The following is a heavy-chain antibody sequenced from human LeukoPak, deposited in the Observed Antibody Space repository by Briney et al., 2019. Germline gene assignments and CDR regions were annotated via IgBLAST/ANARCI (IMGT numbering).Heavy chain of an antibody. V-gene: IGHV3-48*03. J-gene: IGHJ5*02. Sequence: GGSLRLSCAASGCTFSSYEMNWVRQAPGKGLEWVSYISSSGSTIYYAYSVKGGSTISRDNAKNSLSLQMNSLRVEATAVYYCARGGYSSSWYDGKGNWFDPWGQGTLVTVSS. D-gene: IGHD6-13*01. CDR2: ISSSGSTI. CDR1: GCTFSSYE. CDR3: ARGGYSSSWYDGKGNWFDP.